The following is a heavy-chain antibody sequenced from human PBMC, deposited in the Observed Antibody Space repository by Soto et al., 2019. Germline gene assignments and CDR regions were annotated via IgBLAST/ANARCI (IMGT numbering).Heavy chain of an antibody. V-gene: IGHV5-51*01. CDR2: IYPGDSDT. CDR1: GYSFTSYW. J-gene: IGHJ6*03. Sequence: GESLKISCKGSGYSFTSYWIGWVRQMPGKGLEWMGIIYPGDSDTRYSPSFQGQVTISADKSISTAYLQWSSLKASDTAMYYCARHLASGLITMVRGPYNYYMDVWGKGTTVTVSS. D-gene: IGHD3-10*01. CDR3: ARHLASGLITMVRGPYNYYMDV.